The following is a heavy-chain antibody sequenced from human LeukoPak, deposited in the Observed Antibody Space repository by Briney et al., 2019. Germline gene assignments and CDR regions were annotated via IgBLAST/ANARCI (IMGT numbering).Heavy chain of an antibody. CDR1: GFTFSSYS. Sequence: GGSLRLSCAASGFTFSSYSMNWVRQAPGKGLEWVSSISSSSSYIYYADSVKGRFTISRDNAKNSLYLQMNSLRAEDTAVYYCARDRGREKPFGGVTLDPWGQGTLVTVSS. V-gene: IGHV3-21*01. CDR3: ARDRGREKPFGGVTLDP. J-gene: IGHJ5*02. CDR2: ISSSSSYI. D-gene: IGHD3-16*01.